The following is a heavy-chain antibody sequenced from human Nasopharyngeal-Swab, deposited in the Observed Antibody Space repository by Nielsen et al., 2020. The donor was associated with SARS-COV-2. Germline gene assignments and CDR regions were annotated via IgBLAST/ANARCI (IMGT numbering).Heavy chain of an antibody. CDR1: GFTFSSYG. V-gene: IGHV3-33*01. D-gene: IGHD1-26*01. J-gene: IGHJ5*02. CDR2: IWYDGSNK. Sequence: GESLQISCAASGFTFSSYGMHWVRQAPGKGLEWVAVIWYDGSNKYYADSVKGRFTISRDNSKNTLYLQMNSLRAEDTAVYYCARGANWFDPWGQGTLVTVSS. CDR3: ARGANWFDP.